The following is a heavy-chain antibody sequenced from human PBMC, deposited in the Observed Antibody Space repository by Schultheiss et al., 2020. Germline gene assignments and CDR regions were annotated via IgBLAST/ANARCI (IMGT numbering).Heavy chain of an antibody. J-gene: IGHJ4*02. CDR3: ARSPLYCSGGSCYCDY. Sequence: GGSLRLSCAASGFTFSSYAMSWVRQAPGKGLEWVSAISGSGGSTYYADSVKGRFTISRDNSKNMLYLQMNSLRAEDTAVYYCARSPLYCSGGSCYCDYWGQGTLVTVYS. D-gene: IGHD2-15*01. CDR1: GFTFSSYA. V-gene: IGHV3-23*01. CDR2: ISGSGGST.